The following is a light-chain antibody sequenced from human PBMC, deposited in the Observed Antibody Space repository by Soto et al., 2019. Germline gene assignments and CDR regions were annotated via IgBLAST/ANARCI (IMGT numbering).Light chain of an antibody. J-gene: IGLJ2*01. Sequence: QSALTQPASVSGSPGQSITISCAGTSSDVGGYNYVSWYQQHPGKVPRLIISDVNKRPSGVSDRFSGSKSGNTASLTISVLQAEDEADYYCASFTRSVTGVFGGGTKHNVL. CDR3: ASFTRSVTGV. V-gene: IGLV2-14*03. CDR2: DVN. CDR1: SSDVGGYNY.